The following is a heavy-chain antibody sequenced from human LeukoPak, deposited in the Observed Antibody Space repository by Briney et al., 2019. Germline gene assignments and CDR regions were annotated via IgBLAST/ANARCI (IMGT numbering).Heavy chain of an antibody. V-gene: IGHV3-30-3*01. D-gene: IGHD6-19*01. J-gene: IGHJ3*02. CDR3: ARDQEYSSGWDDAFDI. Sequence: GRSLRLSCAASGFTFSSYAMHWVRQAPGKGLEWVAVISYDGSNKYYADSVKGRFTISRDNSKNTLYLQMNSLRAEDTAVYYCARDQEYSSGWDDAFDIWGQGTMVTVSS. CDR1: GFTFSSYA. CDR2: ISYDGSNK.